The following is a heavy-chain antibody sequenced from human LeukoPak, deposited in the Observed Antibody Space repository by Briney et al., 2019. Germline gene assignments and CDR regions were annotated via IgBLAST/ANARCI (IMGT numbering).Heavy chain of an antibody. CDR1: GGSISSSSYY. CDR2: IYYSGST. J-gene: IGHJ4*02. V-gene: IGHV4-39*07. CDR3: ARFNSGSYQHYFDY. D-gene: IGHD1-26*01. Sequence: PSETLSLTCTVSGGSISSSSYYWGWIRQPPGKGLEWIGSIYYSGSTYYNPSLKSRVTISVDTSKNQFSLKLSSVTAADTAVYYCARFNSGSYQHYFDYWGQGTLVTVSS.